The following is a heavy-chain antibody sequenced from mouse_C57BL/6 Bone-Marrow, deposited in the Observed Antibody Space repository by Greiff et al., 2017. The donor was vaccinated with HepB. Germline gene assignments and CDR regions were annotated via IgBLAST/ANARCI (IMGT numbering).Heavy chain of an antibody. J-gene: IGHJ4*01. CDR1: GYTFTDYE. V-gene: IGHV1-15*01. CDR2: IVPETGGT. Sequence: VQLQQSGAELVRPGASVTLSCKASGYTFTDYEMHWVKQTPVHGLEWIGAIVPETGGTANNQKLTGKAILTADKSSTTAYMELRSLTSEAAAVYYCTRGYDGYYVGGYYAMDYWGQGTSVTVSS. CDR3: TRGYDGYYVGGYYAMDY. D-gene: IGHD2-3*01.